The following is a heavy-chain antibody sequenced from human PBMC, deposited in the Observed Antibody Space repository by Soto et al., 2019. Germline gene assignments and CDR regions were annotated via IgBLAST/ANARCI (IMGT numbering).Heavy chain of an antibody. CDR1: GYSFTTYG. CDR3: ARAGATVTTYSDY. V-gene: IGHV1-18*01. Sequence: QAQLVQSGAEVKKPGASVKVSCKASGYSFTTYGIGWVRQAPGQGLEWMGWISGSSGHTDYVEKLQGRVSMTTDTSTSTAYMELRSLRSDDTAVYYCARAGATVTTYSDYWGQGTLVTVSS. CDR2: ISGSSGHT. D-gene: IGHD4-17*01. J-gene: IGHJ4*02.